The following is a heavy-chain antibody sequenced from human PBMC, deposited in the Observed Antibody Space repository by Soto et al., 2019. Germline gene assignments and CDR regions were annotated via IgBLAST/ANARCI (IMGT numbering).Heavy chain of an antibody. J-gene: IGHJ5*02. V-gene: IGHV1-8*01. D-gene: IGHD1-26*01. Sequence: QVQLVQSGSEVNKPGASVKDYCKGSGYTFTSYDINWVRQTTGQGLEWMGWMNPNSVNTGYAQKFQGRVIMTRNTSLRTAYMELSSLISKETAVYSWARGGEWELTNTSDPWGQGTLVVVCS. CDR2: MNPNSVNT. CDR3: ARGGEWELTNTSDP. CDR1: GYTFTSYD.